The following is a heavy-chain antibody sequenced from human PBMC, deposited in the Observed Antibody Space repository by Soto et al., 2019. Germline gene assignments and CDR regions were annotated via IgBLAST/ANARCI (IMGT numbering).Heavy chain of an antibody. D-gene: IGHD4-4*01. CDR3: AKDREVTTFDY. CDR1: GFTFSSYA. CDR2: ISGSGGNT. J-gene: IGHJ4*02. Sequence: EVQLLESGGGLVQPGGSLRLSCAASGFTFSSYAMSWVRQAPGKGLEWVSAISGSGGNTHYADSVKGRFTISRDNSRNTLHLQMNSLRAEDTAVYYCAKDREVTTFDYWGQGTLVTVSS. V-gene: IGHV3-23*01.